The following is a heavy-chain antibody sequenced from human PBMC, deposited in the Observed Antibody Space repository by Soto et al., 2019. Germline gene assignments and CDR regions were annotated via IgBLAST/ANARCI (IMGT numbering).Heavy chain of an antibody. CDR2: INSDGSST. Sequence: PGGSLSLSCAASGFPFSSYWMHWVRQAPGKGLVWVSRINSDGSSTSYADSVKGRFTISRDNAKNTLYLQMNSLRAEDTAIYYCARRGAVAGLHYWGQGTLVTVSS. CDR3: ARRGAVAGLHY. D-gene: IGHD6-19*01. CDR1: GFPFSSYW. J-gene: IGHJ4*02. V-gene: IGHV3-74*01.